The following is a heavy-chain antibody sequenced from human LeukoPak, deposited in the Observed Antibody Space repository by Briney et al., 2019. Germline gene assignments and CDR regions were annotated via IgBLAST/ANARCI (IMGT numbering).Heavy chain of an antibody. CDR3: ARDRDPSSPYDAFDI. CDR2: INPNSDGT. D-gene: IGHD3-10*01. V-gene: IGHV1-2*02. J-gene: IGHJ3*02. Sequence: ASVKVSCKASGYTFTGYYMHWVRQAPGQGLEWMGWINPNSDGTNYAQKFQGRVTMTRDTSISTGCMELSRLRSDDTAVYYCARDRDPSSPYDAFDIWGQGTMVTVSS. CDR1: GYTFTGYY.